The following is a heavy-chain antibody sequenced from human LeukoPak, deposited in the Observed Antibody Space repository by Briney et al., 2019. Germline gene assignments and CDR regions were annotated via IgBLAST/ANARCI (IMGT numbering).Heavy chain of an antibody. CDR3: ARVHSSGWYREDWFDP. CDR1: GFTFSSYW. Sequence: GGSLRLSCAASGFTFSSYWMSWVRQAPGKGLEWVANIKQDGSEKYYVDSVKGRFTISRDNAKNSLYLQMNSLRAEDTAVYYCARVHSSGWYREDWFDPWGQGTLVTVSS. D-gene: IGHD6-19*01. CDR2: IKQDGSEK. V-gene: IGHV3-7*01. J-gene: IGHJ5*02.